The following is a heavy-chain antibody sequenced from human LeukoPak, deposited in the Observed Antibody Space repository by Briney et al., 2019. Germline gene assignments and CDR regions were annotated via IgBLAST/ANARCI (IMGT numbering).Heavy chain of an antibody. V-gene: IGHV4-59*01. CDR3: ARITFSTIVDD. D-gene: IGHD3-16*02. CDR2: IYYSGST. CDR1: GGSISSYY. Sequence: SETLSLTCTVSGGSISSYYWSWIRQPPGKGLEWIGYIYYSGSTNYNPSLKSRVTISVDTSKNQFSLKLSSVTAADTAVYYCARITFSTIVDDWGQRTTVTVSS. J-gene: IGHJ6*02.